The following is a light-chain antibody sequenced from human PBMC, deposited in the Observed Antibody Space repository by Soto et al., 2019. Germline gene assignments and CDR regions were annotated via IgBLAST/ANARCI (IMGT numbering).Light chain of an antibody. CDR2: GAS. CDR1: QSVSSSY. Sequence: EIVLTQSPGTLSLSPGERATLSCRASQSVSSSYLAWYQQKPGQAPRLLIYGASGRATGIPDRFSDSGSGTDFTLTISRLEPEDFAVYYCQQYGSSPYTFGQGTKLEIK. J-gene: IGKJ2*01. V-gene: IGKV3-20*01. CDR3: QQYGSSPYT.